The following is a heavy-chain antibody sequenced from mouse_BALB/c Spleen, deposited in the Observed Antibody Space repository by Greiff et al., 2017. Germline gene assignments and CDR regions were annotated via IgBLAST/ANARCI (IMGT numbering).Heavy chain of an antibody. J-gene: IGHJ2*01. CDR1: GFSLTDYG. CDR3: AKHSDGSSPYYFDY. V-gene: IGHV2-6-5*01. CDR2: IWGGGST. Sequence: QVQLQQSGPGLVAPSQSLSITCTVSGFSLTDYGVSWIRQPPGKGLEWLGVIWGGGSTYYNSALKSRLSISKDNSKSQVFLKMNSLQTDDTAMYYCAKHSDGSSPYYFDYWGQGTTLTVSS. D-gene: IGHD1-1*01.